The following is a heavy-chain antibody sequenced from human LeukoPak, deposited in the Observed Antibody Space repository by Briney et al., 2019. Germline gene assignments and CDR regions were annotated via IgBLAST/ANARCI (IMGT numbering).Heavy chain of an antibody. CDR3: ARGYTCGY. D-gene: IGHD5-18*01. CDR1: GFAFSTYW. CDR2: INSDGSTT. J-gene: IGHJ4*02. V-gene: IGHV3-74*01. Sequence: GESLRLSCAASGFAFSTYWMHWVRQAPGKGLVWVSRINSDGSTTSYADSVKGRFTISRDNAKNTLYLQMDSLRAEDTAVYYCARGYTCGYWGQGTLVIVSS.